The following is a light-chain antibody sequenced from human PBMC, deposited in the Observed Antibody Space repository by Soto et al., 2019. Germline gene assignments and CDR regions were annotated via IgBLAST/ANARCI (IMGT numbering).Light chain of an antibody. CDR2: GVS. CDR1: ASDIGNYNY. J-gene: IGLJ3*02. V-gene: IGLV2-14*01. Sequence: QLVLTQPASVSGSPRQSITISCTGTASDIGNYNYVSWYQLHPGKAPKLLIYGVSNRPSGVSNRFSGSKSGNAASLTISGLQAEDEADYYCSSYTAYTTLWVFGGGTKLTVL. CDR3: SSYTAYTTLWV.